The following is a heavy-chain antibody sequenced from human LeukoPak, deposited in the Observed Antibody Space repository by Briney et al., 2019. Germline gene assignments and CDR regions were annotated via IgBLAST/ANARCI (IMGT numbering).Heavy chain of an antibody. V-gene: IGHV4-39*01. CDR1: GDSISSSSYY. J-gene: IGHJ4*02. D-gene: IGHD1-26*01. CDR2: IYYSGRT. CDR3: ASDSGSYSFDY. Sequence: SETLSLTCTVSGDSISSSSYYWGWIRQPPGKGLECVGIIYYSGRTYYNPSLKSRVTISVDTSKNQISLKLSFVTAADTAVYYCASDSGSYSFDYWGQGTLVTLSS.